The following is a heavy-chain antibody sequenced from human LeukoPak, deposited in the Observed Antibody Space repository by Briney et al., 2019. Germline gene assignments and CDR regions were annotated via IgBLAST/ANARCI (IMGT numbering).Heavy chain of an antibody. CDR2: INAGNGNT. CDR3: ARSQWAQKDFDY. Sequence: SVKVSCKASGYTFTSYAMHWVRQAPGQRLEWMGRINAGNGNTKYSQKFQGRVTITRDTSASTAYMELSSLRSEDTAVYYCARSQWAQKDFDYWGQGTLVTVSS. V-gene: IGHV1-3*01. D-gene: IGHD1-26*01. CDR1: GYTFTSYA. J-gene: IGHJ4*02.